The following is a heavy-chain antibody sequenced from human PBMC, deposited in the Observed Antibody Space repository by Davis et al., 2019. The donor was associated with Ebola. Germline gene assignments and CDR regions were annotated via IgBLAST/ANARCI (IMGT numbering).Heavy chain of an antibody. CDR3: ARHAYDFWSGYPSYYYYYMDV. Sequence: PSETLSLTCTVSGGSISSYYWSWIRQPPGKGLGWIGYIYYSGSTNYNPSLKSRVTISVDTSKNQFSLKLSSVTAADTAVYYCARHAYDFWSGYPSYYYYYMDVWGKGTTVTVSS. CDR1: GGSISSYY. D-gene: IGHD3-3*01. CDR2: IYYSGST. J-gene: IGHJ6*03. V-gene: IGHV4-59*08.